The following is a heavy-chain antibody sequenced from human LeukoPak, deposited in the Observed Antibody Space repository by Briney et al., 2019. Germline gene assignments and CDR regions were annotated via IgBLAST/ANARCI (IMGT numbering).Heavy chain of an antibody. CDR2: IWYDGSNK. D-gene: IGHD6-19*01. V-gene: IGHV3-33*01. J-gene: IGHJ4*02. CDR3: ARAVAGTPIDY. Sequence: GGSLRLSCAASGFTFSSYGMHWVRQAPGKGLEWVAVIWYDGSNKYYADSVKGRFTISRDNSKNTLYLQMNSLRAEDTAVYYCARAVAGTPIDYWGQGTLVTVSS. CDR1: GFTFSSYG.